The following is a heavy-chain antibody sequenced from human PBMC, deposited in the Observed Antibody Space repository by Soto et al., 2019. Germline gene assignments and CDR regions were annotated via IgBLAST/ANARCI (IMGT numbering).Heavy chain of an antibody. CDR3: ASGYCISTSCYVTDAFDI. Sequence: EVQLVESGGGLVQPGGSLRLSCAASGFTFSSYAMHWVRQAPGKGLEYVSAISSNGGSTYYANSVKGRFTISRDNSKNTLNLQRGSLRAEDMAVYYCASGYCISTSCYVTDAFDIWGQGTMVTVSS. J-gene: IGHJ3*02. CDR1: GFTFSSYA. V-gene: IGHV3-64*01. D-gene: IGHD2-2*01. CDR2: ISSNGGST.